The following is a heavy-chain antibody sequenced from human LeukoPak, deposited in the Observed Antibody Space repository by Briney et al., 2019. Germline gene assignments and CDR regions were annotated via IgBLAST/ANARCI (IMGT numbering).Heavy chain of an antibody. V-gene: IGHV3-30*18. D-gene: IGHD2-2*01. CDR2: ISYDGSNK. CDR3: AKPNRRYCSSTSCYPDWFDP. CDR1: GFTLSSYG. J-gene: IGHJ5*02. Sequence: GGSLRLSCAASGFTLSSYGMHWVRQAPGKGLEWVAVISYDGSNKYYADSVKGRFTISRDNSKNTLYLQMNSLRAEDTAVYYCAKPNRRYCSSTSCYPDWFDPWGQGTLVTVSS.